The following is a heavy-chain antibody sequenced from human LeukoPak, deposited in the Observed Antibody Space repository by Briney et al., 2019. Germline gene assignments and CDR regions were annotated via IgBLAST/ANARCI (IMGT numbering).Heavy chain of an antibody. CDR3: ARTAYSDYSLGF. V-gene: IGHV3-74*01. J-gene: IGHJ4*02. D-gene: IGHD5-12*01. CDR2: ISSDGSST. Sequence: PGGSLRRSCAASGFTFSNYWMHWVRQAPGKGLVWVSRISSDGSSTSYADSVKGRFTISRDNAKNTLYLQMNSLRAEDTAVYYCARTAYSDYSLGFWGQGTLVTVSS. CDR1: GFTFSNYW.